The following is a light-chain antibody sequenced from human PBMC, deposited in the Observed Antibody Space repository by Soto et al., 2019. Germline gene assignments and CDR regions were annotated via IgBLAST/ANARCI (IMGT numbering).Light chain of an antibody. V-gene: IGLV3-21*02. CDR3: QVWDSSSDHYV. CDR1: NIGSKS. Sequence: SYELTQPPSVSVAPGQTDRITCGGNNIGSKSVHWYQQKPGQAPVLVVYDDRDRPSGIPERFSGSKSGNTATLTISRVEAGDEADFYCQVWDSSSDHYVFGTGTKLTVL. CDR2: DDR. J-gene: IGLJ1*01.